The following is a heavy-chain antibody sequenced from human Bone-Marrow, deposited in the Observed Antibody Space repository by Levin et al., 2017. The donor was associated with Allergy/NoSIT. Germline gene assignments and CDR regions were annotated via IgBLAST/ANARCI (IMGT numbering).Heavy chain of an antibody. D-gene: IGHD6-19*01. CDR3: ARGGGWYYSEYFQH. J-gene: IGHJ1*01. V-gene: IGHV3-30*03. CDR1: GFTFSSYG. CDR2: ISYDGSNK. Sequence: LSLTCAASGFTFSSYGMHWVRQAPGKGLEWVAVISYDGSNKYYADSVKGRFTISRDNSKNTLYLQMNSLRAEDTAVYYCARGGGWYYSEYFQHWGQGTLVTVSS.